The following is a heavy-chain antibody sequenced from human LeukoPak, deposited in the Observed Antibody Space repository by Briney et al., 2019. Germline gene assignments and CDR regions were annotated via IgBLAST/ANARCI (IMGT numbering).Heavy chain of an antibody. D-gene: IGHD6-13*01. V-gene: IGHV3-43*02. CDR2: ISGDGGST. Sequence: GGSLRLSCAASGFTFDDYAMHWVRQAPGKGLEWVSLISGDGGSTYYADSVKGRFTISRDNSKNSLYLQMNSLRTEDTALYYCAKEIAAALVAYYYYYGMDVWGQGTTVTVSS. J-gene: IGHJ6*02. CDR1: GFTFDDYA. CDR3: AKEIAAALVAYYYYYGMDV.